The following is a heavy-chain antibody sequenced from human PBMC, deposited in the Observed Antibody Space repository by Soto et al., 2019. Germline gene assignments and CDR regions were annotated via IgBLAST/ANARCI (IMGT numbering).Heavy chain of an antibody. CDR3: AKDSFPWTGTKLIHNPNWFDP. CDR2: ISSDGINK. Sequence: PGGSLRLSCAASGFNFRSYGMHWVRQAPGKGLERVAVISSDGINKYYADSVKGRFTISRDNSKNTLYLETNSLRAEDTAVYYCAKDSFPWTGTKLIHNPNWFDPWGQGTLVTVSS. J-gene: IGHJ5*02. CDR1: GFNFRSYG. V-gene: IGHV3-30*18. D-gene: IGHD1-7*01.